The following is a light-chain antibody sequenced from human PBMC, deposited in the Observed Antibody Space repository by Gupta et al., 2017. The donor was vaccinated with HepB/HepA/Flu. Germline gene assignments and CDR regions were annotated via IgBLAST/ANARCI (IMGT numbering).Light chain of an antibody. J-gene: IGKJ4*01. Sequence: VMTQSPATLSLSPGERATLSCRASQNVYNSLAWYQQKPGQAPRLLIYGTSTRATGIPARFSGDGYGTEFTLSISSLQSEDSAIYYCQQYNNWPPLTFGGGTRVEI. CDR1: QNVYNS. V-gene: IGKV3-15*01. CDR2: GTS. CDR3: QQYNNWPPLT.